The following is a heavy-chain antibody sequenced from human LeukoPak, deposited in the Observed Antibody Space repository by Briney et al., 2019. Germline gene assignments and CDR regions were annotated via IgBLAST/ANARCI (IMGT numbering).Heavy chain of an antibody. D-gene: IGHD2-15*01. J-gene: IGHJ6*03. CDR2: ISSNGGST. CDR1: GFTFSSYA. Sequence: GGSLRLSGAASGFTFSSYAMHWLRQAQGKGLEYVSAISSNGGSTYYANSVKGRFTISRDNSKNTLYLQMGSLRAEDMAVYYCARDAIPLDCSGGSCYSEDYYYYMDVWGKGTTVTVSS. CDR3: ARDAIPLDCSGGSCYSEDYYYYMDV. V-gene: IGHV3-64*01.